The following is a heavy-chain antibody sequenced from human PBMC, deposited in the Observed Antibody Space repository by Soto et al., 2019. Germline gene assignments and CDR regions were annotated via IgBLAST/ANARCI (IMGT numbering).Heavy chain of an antibody. J-gene: IGHJ4*02. D-gene: IGHD3-3*01. Sequence: HPGGSLRLSCAASGFTFSSYGMHWVRQAPGKGLEWVAVISYDGSNKYYADSVKGRFTISRDNSKNTLYLQMNSLRAEDTAVYYCAKDRDTIFGVVITRTGYFDYWGQGTLVTVSS. CDR3: AKDRDTIFGVVITRTGYFDY. CDR2: ISYDGSNK. V-gene: IGHV3-30*18. CDR1: GFTFSSYG.